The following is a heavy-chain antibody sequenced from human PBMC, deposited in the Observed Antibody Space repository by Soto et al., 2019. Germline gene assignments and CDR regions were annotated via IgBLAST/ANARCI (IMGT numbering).Heavy chain of an antibody. CDR3: ARGALNCSSTSCEGVYYYYYYGMDV. V-gene: IGHV1-46*01. D-gene: IGHD2-2*01. Sequence: ASVKVSCKASGYTFTSYYMHWVRQAPGQGLEWMGIINPSGGSTSYAQKFQGRVTMTRNTSISTAYMELSSLRSEDTAVYYCARGALNCSSTSCEGVYYYYYYGMDVWGQGTTVTVSS. CDR2: INPSGGST. CDR1: GYTFTSYY. J-gene: IGHJ6*02.